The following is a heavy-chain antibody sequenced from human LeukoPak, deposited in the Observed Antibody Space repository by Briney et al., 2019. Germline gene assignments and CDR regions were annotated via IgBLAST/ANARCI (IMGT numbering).Heavy chain of an antibody. D-gene: IGHD3-22*01. CDR2: INHSGST. CDR3: ARGWQGYYDSSGYYLLDY. V-gene: IGHV4-34*01. Sequence: SETLSLTCAVYGGSFSGYYWSWIRQPPGKGLEWIGEINHSGSTNYNPSLKRRVTISVDTSKNQFSLQLSSMTAADTALYYCARGWQGYYDSSGYYLLDYWGQGTLVTVSS. CDR1: GGSFSGYY. J-gene: IGHJ4*02.